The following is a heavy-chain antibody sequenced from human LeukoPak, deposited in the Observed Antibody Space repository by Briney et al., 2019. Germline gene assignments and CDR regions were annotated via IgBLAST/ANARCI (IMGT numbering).Heavy chain of an antibody. D-gene: IGHD3-16*01. CDR3: AIMHTGEYYFDY. J-gene: IGHJ4*02. V-gene: IGHV4-4*02. CDR1: GGSISNTNW. CDR2: ISLTGLT. Sequence: PSGTLSLTCGVSGGSISNTNWWSWVRQPPGQGLEWIGEISLTGLTHYNPSLESRVTVSLDKSKNQLSLNLTSVTAADTAMYYCAIMHTGEYYFDYWGQGTLVTVSS.